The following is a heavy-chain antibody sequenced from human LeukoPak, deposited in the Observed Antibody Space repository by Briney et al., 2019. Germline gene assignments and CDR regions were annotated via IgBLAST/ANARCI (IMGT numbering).Heavy chain of an antibody. D-gene: IGHD3-3*01. CDR2: ISGSGGST. CDR3: VKGGQRYDFWRFDY. Sequence: GGSLRLSCVASGFTFSTYAMSWVRQAPGKGLEWVSSISGSGGSTYYAEFVKGRSTISRDNSKNTLYLQMNSLRAKDTAVYYCVKGGQRYDFWRFDYWGQGTLVSVSS. J-gene: IGHJ4*02. CDR1: GFTFSTYA. V-gene: IGHV3-23*01.